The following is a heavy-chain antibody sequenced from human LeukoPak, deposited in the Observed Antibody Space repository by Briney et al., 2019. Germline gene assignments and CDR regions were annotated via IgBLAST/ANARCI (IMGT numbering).Heavy chain of an antibody. CDR3: ARGTGSYGGYVLVY. CDR1: GFTFSSYS. CDR2: ISSSSSYI. D-gene: IGHD5-12*01. V-gene: IGHV3-21*01. Sequence: PGGSLRLSCAASGFTFSSYSMNWVRQAPGKGLEWVSSISSSSSYIYYADSVKGRFTISRDNAKNSLHLQMNSLRAEDTAVYYCARGTGSYGGYVLVYWGQGTLVTVSS. J-gene: IGHJ4*02.